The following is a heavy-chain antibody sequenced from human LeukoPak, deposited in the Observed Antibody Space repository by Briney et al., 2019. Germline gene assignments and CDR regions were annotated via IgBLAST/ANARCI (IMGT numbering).Heavy chain of an antibody. D-gene: IGHD3-9*01. V-gene: IGHV3-30*02. CDR3: ARGLRLRYFDWSPPDY. Sequence: GGSLRLSCAAFGFTFSSYALSWARQAPGKGLEWVAFIRYDGSNKYYADSVKGRFTISRDNSKNTLYLQMNSPRAEDTAVYYCARGLRLRYFDWSPPDYWGQGTLVTVSS. CDR2: IRYDGSNK. J-gene: IGHJ4*02. CDR1: GFTFSSYA.